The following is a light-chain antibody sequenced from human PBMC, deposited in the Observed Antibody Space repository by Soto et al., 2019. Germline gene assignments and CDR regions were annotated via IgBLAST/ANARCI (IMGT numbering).Light chain of an antibody. V-gene: IGLV2-8*01. J-gene: IGLJ3*02. CDR2: EVS. CDR3: SSYAVSNGGV. Sequence: QSALTQPPSASGSPGQSVTISCTGTSSDVGGYNYVSWYQQHPGKAPKLMIYEVSKRPSGVPDRFSGSKSGNTASLTVSGLQADDEADYYCSSYAVSNGGVFGGGTKVTVL. CDR1: SSDVGGYNY.